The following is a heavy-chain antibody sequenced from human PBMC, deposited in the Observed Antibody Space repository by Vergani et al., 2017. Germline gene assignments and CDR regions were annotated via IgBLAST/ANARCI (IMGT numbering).Heavy chain of an antibody. CDR2: IYYSGST. CDR1: GGSISSYY. V-gene: IGHV4-59*01. D-gene: IGHD3-10*01. Sequence: QVQLQESGPGLVKPSETLSLTCTVSGGSISSYYWSWIRQPPGKGLEWIGYIYYSGSTNYNPSLKSRVTISVDTSKNQFSLKLSSVTAADMAVYYCASLYGSGSSDWFDPWGQGTLVTVSS. CDR3: ASLYGSGSSDWFDP. J-gene: IGHJ5*02.